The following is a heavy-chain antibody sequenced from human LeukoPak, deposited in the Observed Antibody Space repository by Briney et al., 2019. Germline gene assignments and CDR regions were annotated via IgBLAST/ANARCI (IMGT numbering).Heavy chain of an antibody. CDR1: GGSFSGYY. CDR3: ARDRAHCGGDCYSVYYFDY. J-gene: IGHJ4*02. Sequence: SETLSLTCAVYGGSFSGYYWSWIRQPPGKGLEWIGEINHSGSTNYNPSLKSRVTISVDTPKNQFSLKLSSVTAADTAVYYCARDRAHCGGDCYSVYYFDYWGQGTLVTVSS. CDR2: INHSGST. D-gene: IGHD2-21*02. V-gene: IGHV4-34*01.